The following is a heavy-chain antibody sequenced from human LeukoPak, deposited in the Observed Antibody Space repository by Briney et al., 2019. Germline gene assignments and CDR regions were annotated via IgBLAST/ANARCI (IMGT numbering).Heavy chain of an antibody. CDR1: GFTVSTNY. CDR3: VRDAYDSSGFYRDY. D-gene: IGHD3-22*01. Sequence: PGGSLRLSCEASGFTVSTNYMSWARQAPGKGLEWVSFIYSGGSTSYADSVKGRFTISRDNSKNTLYLQMNSLRAEDTAVYYCVRDAYDSSGFYRDYWGQGTLVTVSS. V-gene: IGHV3-53*01. J-gene: IGHJ4*02. CDR2: IYSGGST.